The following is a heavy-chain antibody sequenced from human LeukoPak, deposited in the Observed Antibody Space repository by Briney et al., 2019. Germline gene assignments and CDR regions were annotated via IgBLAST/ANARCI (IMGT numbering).Heavy chain of an antibody. Sequence: SETLSLTCAVYGGSFSGYYGSWIRQPPGKGLEWIGEINHSGSTNYNPSLKSRVTISVDTSKNQFSLRLSSVTAADTAVYYCARDRSNFYGSGSYYKPLDYWGQGTLVTVSS. CDR2: INHSGST. J-gene: IGHJ4*02. D-gene: IGHD3-10*01. CDR3: ARDRSNFYGSGSYYKPLDY. V-gene: IGHV4-34*01. CDR1: GGSFSGYY.